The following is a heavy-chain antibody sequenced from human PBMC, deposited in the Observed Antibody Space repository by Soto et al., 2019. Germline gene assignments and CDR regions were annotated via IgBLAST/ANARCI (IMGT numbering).Heavy chain of an antibody. CDR1: GFTFSSYA. Sequence: PGGSLRLSCAASGFTFSSYAMHWVRQAPGKGLEYVSAISSNGGSTYYADSVKGRFTISRDNSKNTLYLQMGSLRAEDMAVYYCARGTGYSTFGWPIDYWGQGTLVTVSS. CDR3: ARGTGYSTFGWPIDY. J-gene: IGHJ4*02. D-gene: IGHD6-13*01. V-gene: IGHV3-64*02. CDR2: ISSNGGST.